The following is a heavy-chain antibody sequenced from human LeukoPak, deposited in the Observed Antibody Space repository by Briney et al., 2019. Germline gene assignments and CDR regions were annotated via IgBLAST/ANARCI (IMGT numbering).Heavy chain of an antibody. CDR2: INHSGST. CDR1: GGSFSGYY. V-gene: IGHV4-34*01. Sequence: SETLSLTCAVYGGSFSGYYWSWIRQPPGKGLEWIGEINHSGSTNYNPSLKSRVTISVDTSKNQFSLKLSSVTAADTAVYYCARLRYSGYDWGQGTLVTVSS. CDR3: ARLRYSGYD. J-gene: IGHJ4*02. D-gene: IGHD5-12*01.